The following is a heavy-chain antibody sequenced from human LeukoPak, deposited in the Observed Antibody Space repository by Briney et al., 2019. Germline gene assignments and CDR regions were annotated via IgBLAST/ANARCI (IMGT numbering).Heavy chain of an antibody. D-gene: IGHD1-1*01. CDR2: IIPIFGTA. Sequence: ASVKVSCKASGGTFSSYAISWVRQAPGQGLEWMGGIIPIFGTANYAQKFQGRVTITADESTSTAYMELSSLRSEDTAVYYCARETGTTCGFQFGPADAFDIWGQGTMVTVSS. CDR1: GGTFSSYA. V-gene: IGHV1-69*13. CDR3: ARETGTTCGFQFGPADAFDI. J-gene: IGHJ3*02.